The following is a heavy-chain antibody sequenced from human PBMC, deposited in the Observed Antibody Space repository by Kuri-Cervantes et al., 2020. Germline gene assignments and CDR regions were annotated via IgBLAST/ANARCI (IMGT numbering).Heavy chain of an antibody. D-gene: IGHD3-10*01. CDR3: ATDSYGSGTYPFSLGC. V-gene: IGHV1-18*01. CDR2: ISAYNGNT. Sequence: ASVKVSCKASGYTFTSYGISWVRQAPGQGLEWMGWISAYNGNTNYAQKLQGRVTMARDTSTSTVYMELSSLRCEDAAVYYCATDSYGSGTYPFSLGCWGQGTLVTVSS. J-gene: IGHJ4*02. CDR1: GYTFTSYG.